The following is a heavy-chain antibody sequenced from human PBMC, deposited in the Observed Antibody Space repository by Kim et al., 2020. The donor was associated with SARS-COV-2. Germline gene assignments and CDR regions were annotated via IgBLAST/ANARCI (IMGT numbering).Heavy chain of an antibody. Sequence: SETLSLTCAVSGGSISSSNWWSWVRQPPGKGLEWIGEIYHSGSTNYNPSLKSRVTISVDKSKNQFSLKLSSVTAADTAVYYCASLSLAFSGPAAYNSYYFDYWGQGTLVTVSS. CDR1: GGSISSSNW. CDR3: ASLSLAFSGPAAYNSYYFDY. J-gene: IGHJ4*02. D-gene: IGHD2-2*01. V-gene: IGHV4-4*02. CDR2: IYHSGST.